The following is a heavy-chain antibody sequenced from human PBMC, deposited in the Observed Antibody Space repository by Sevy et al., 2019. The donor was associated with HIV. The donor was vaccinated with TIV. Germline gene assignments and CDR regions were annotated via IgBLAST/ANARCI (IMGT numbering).Heavy chain of an antibody. Sequence: GGSLRLSCAISGFTVNDKYIIWVRQAPGKGLEWVSVIFSSGSTYYADSAKGRFTISRDNSKNTVDLQMNSVRAEDTXXXXXXXXXXXXXXXWSYFDYWGQGTLVTVS. CDR1: GFTVNDKY. J-gene: IGHJ4*02. CDR3: XXXXXXXXXXWSYFDY. D-gene: IGHD2-8*02. CDR2: IFSSGST. V-gene: IGHV3-66*02.